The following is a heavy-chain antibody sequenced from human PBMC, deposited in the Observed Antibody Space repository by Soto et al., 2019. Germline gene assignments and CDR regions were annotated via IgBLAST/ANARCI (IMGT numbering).Heavy chain of an antibody. V-gene: IGHV3-23*01. J-gene: IGHJ6*02. D-gene: IGHD3-22*01. CDR3: AKVGGSKDYYDTSGYYLYYYYAMDG. Sequence: EVQLLESGGGLVQPGGSLRLSCAASGFTFSSYAMTWVRQAPGKGLEWVSALSGSGVSTYYADSVKGRFTISRDNSKNTLYLQMNSLRAEDTAVYYCAKVGGSKDYYDTSGYYLYYYYAMDGWGQGTTVTVSS. CDR2: LSGSGVST. CDR1: GFTFSSYA.